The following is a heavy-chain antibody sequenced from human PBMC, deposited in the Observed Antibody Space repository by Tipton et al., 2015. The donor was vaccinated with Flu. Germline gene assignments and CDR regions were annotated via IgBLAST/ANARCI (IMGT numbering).Heavy chain of an antibody. CDR2: IKSETDGATT. CDR3: VTTRVFYILTGLYLPTHSFDT. D-gene: IGHD3-9*01. CDR1: GFTFRNAW. J-gene: IGHJ3*02. Sequence: SLRLSCEGSGFTFRNAWMNWVRRAPGKGPEWVGRIKSETDGATTDYAAPVNDRFIVSRDDSKNRVFLQMNSLQIDDTAVYYCVTTRVFYILTGLYLPTHSFDTWGHGPMVTFSS. V-gene: IGHV3-15*07.